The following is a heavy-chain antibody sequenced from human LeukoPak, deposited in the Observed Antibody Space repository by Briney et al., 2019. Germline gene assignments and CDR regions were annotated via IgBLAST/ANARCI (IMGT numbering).Heavy chain of an antibody. CDR2: IYTSGST. CDR1: GGSISSGSYY. CDR3: ARDGPEFCGGDCYSDY. J-gene: IGHJ4*02. D-gene: IGHD2-21*02. Sequence: SETLSLTCTVSGGSISSGSYYWSWIRQPAGKGLEWIGRIYTSGSTNYNPSLKSRVTISVDTSKNQFSLKLSSVTAADTAVYYCARDGPEFCGGDCYSDYWGQGTLVTVSS. V-gene: IGHV4-61*02.